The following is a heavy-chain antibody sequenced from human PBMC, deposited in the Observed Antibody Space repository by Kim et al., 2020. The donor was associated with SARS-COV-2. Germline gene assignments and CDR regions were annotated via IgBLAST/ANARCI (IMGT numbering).Heavy chain of an antibody. CDR2: IYNRGSST. Sequence: SETLSLTCSLSGDSISNYYWTWIRQPPGKGLEWIGYIYNRGSSTSYNPYVKSRVSISVDTSKNQFSLSLNSVTAADTAVYYCAKWSRVVSTGSVAHAFD. CDR3: AKWSRVVSTGSVAHAFD. CDR1: GDSISNYY. V-gene: IGHV4-59*08. D-gene: IGHD2-8*02. J-gene: IGHJ3*02.